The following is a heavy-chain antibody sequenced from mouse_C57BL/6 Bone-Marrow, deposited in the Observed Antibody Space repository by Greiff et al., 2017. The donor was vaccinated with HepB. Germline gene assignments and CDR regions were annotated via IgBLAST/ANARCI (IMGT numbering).Heavy chain of an antibody. CDR1: GYTFTSYW. CDR2: IDPSDSYT. CDR3: AREGLFITTVVEYYFDY. Sequence: QVQLQQPGAELVKPGASVKLSCKASGYTFTSYWMQWVKQRPGQGLEWIGEIDPSDSYTNYNQKFKGKATLTVDTSSSTAYMQLSSLTSEDSAVYYCAREGLFITTVVEYYFDYWGQGTLVTVSA. J-gene: IGHJ3*01. D-gene: IGHD1-1*01. V-gene: IGHV1-50*01.